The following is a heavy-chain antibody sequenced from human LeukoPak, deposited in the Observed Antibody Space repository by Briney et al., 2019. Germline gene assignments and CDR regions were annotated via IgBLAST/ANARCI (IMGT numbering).Heavy chain of an antibody. V-gene: IGHV3-7*01. CDR2: IKQDGSEK. J-gene: IGHJ3*02. D-gene: IGHD2-2*01. Sequence: PGGSLRLSCAASGFTFSSYWMSWVRQAPGKGLEWVANIKQDGSEKYYVDSVKGRFTISRDNAKNSLYLQMNGLRAEDTAVYYCARDPRYCSSTSCHDAFDIWGQGTMVTVSS. CDR3: ARDPRYCSSTSCHDAFDI. CDR1: GFTFSSYW.